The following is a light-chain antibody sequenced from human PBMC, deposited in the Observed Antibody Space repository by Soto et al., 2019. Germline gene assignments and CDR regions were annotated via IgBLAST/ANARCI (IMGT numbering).Light chain of an antibody. J-gene: IGKJ1*01. Sequence: EIVMTQSPATLSASPGERATLSCRASQSVSSNLAWYQQKPGQAPRLLIYGASTRPTGIPARFSGSGSGTEFTLTISSLQSEDFAVYYCQQYNNWPPGWTFGQGTKVEIK. CDR1: QSVSSN. V-gene: IGKV3-15*01. CDR2: GAS. CDR3: QQYNNWPPGWT.